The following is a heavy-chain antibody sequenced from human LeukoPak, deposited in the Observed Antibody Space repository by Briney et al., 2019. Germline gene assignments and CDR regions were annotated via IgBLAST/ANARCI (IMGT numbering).Heavy chain of an antibody. J-gene: IGHJ4*02. CDR3: ARSSSNSSLVWVY. CDR1: GDSVSTASNA. V-gene: IGHV6-1*01. CDR2: TYNSKWYT. Sequence: SQTLSLTCAISGDSVSTASNAWYWIRQSPSRGLEWLGRTYNSKWYTDYAVSVSGRTTINPDTSRNQFSLQLNSVTPEDTAVYYCARSSSNSSLVWVYWGQGTLVTVSS. D-gene: IGHD6-6*01.